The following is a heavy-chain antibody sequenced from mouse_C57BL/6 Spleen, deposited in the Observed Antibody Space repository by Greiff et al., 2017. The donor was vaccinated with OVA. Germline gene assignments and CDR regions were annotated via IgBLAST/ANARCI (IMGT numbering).Heavy chain of an antibody. V-gene: IGHV5-12*01. J-gene: IGHJ4*01. D-gene: IGHD4-1*01. Sequence: DVKLVESGGGLVQPGGSLKLSCAASGFTFSDYYMYWVRQTPEKRLEWVAYLSNGGGSTYYPDTVKGRFTISRDNAKNTLYLQMSRLKSEDTAMYYCARHLGFYAMDYWGQGTSVTVSS. CDR2: LSNGGGST. CDR3: ARHLGFYAMDY. CDR1: GFTFSDYY.